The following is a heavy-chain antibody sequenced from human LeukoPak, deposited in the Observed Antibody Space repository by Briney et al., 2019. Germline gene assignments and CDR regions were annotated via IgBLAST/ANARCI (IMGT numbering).Heavy chain of an antibody. V-gene: IGHV3-64D*06. CDR2: ISSNGRST. D-gene: IGHD1-14*01. CDR1: GFTFSSYA. CDR3: VKRPDEDGN. Sequence: GGSQRLSCSASGFTFSSYAIHWVRQAPGKGLEYVSAISSNGRSTYYADSVKGRFTISRDNSKNTMYLQLSSLKPEDMAVYYCVKRPDEDGNWGQGTLVTVSS. J-gene: IGHJ4*02.